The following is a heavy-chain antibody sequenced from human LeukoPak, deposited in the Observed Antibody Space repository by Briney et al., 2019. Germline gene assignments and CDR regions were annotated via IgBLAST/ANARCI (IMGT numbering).Heavy chain of an antibody. Sequence: LAGGSLRLSCVGSGFTFSNYAMTWVRQGQGTGLQWVSAITGSCGSAFHADSVKGRFAISRDNSKNTLYLQLNSLRDEDTAVYYCATLMRGPTGYSGYGGEDYWGQGTLVTVSS. CDR1: GFTFSNYA. D-gene: IGHD5-12*01. CDR2: ITGSCGSA. V-gene: IGHV3-23*01. J-gene: IGHJ4*02. CDR3: ATLMRGPTGYSGYGGEDY.